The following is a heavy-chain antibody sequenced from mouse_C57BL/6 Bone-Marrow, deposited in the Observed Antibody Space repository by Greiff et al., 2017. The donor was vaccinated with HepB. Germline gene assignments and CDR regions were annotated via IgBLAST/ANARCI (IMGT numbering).Heavy chain of an antibody. V-gene: IGHV1-64*01. CDR3: AIRNWAWFAY. Sequence: QVQLQQPGAELVKPGASVKLSRKASGYTFTSYWMHWVKQRPGQGLEWIGMIHPNSGSTNYNEKFKSKATLTVDKSSSTAYMQLSSLTSEDSAVYYCAIRNWAWFAYWGQGTLVTVSA. CDR1: GYTFTSYW. D-gene: IGHD4-1*01. CDR2: IHPNSGST. J-gene: IGHJ3*01.